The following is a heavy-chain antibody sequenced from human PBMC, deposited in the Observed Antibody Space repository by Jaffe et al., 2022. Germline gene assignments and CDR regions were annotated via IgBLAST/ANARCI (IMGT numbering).Heavy chain of an antibody. CDR1: GYTFTSYA. CDR2: INTNTGNP. CDR3: ARGVYPLAVAGANWFDP. V-gene: IGHV7-4-1*02. Sequence: QVQLVQSGSELKKPGASVKVSCKASGYTFTSYAMNWVRQAPGQGLEWMGWINTNTGNPTYAQGFTGRFVFSLDTSVSTAYLQISSLKAEDTAVYYCARGVYPLAVAGANWFDPWGQGTLVTVSS. J-gene: IGHJ5*02. D-gene: IGHD6-19*01.